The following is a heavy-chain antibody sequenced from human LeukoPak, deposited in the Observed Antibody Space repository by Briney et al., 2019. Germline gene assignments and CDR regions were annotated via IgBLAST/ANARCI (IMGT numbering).Heavy chain of an antibody. CDR1: GFTFSSYA. V-gene: IGHV3-23*01. J-gene: IGHJ4*02. CDR3: AKDGGSYSQHDY. D-gene: IGHD1-26*01. Sequence: GGSLRLSCAASGFTFSSYAMSWVRQAPEKGLEWVSAISGSGGSTYYADSVKGRFTISRDNSKNTLYLQMNSLRAEDTAVYYCAKDGGSYSQHDYWGQGTLVTVSS. CDR2: ISGSGGST.